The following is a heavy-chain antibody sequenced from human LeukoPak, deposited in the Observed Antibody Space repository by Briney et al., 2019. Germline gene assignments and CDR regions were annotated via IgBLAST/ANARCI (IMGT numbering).Heavy chain of an antibody. Sequence: SETLSLTCTVSGGSISSYYWSGIRQPPGKGLEWIGYIYTSGSTNYNPSLKSRVTISVDTSKNQFSLKLSSVTAADTAVYYCARHYYDSSGYYPTPDYYFDYWGQGTLVTVSS. CDR3: ARHYYDSSGYYPTPDYYFDY. CDR1: GGSISSYY. J-gene: IGHJ4*02. V-gene: IGHV4-4*09. CDR2: IYTSGST. D-gene: IGHD3-22*01.